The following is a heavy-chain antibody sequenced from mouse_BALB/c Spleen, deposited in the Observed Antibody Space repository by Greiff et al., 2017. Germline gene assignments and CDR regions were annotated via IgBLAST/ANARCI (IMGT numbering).Heavy chain of an antibody. J-gene: IGHJ3*01. CDR3: ARHQWGFAY. V-gene: IGHV5-17*02. CDR2: ISSGSSTI. Sequence: DVMLVESGGGLVQPGGSRKLSCAASGFTFSSFGMHWVRQAPEKGLEWVAYISSGSSTIYYADTVKGRFTISRDNPKNTLFLQMTSLRSEDTAMYYCARHQWGFAYWGQGTLVTVSA. CDR1: GFTFSSFG.